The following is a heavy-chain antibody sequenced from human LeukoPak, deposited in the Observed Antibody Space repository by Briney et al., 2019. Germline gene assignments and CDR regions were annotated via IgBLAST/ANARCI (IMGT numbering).Heavy chain of an antibody. J-gene: IGHJ6*02. CDR1: GGTFSSYA. CDR3: ATSGYCSSTSCYVYYYYGMDV. CDR2: IIPIFGTA. D-gene: IGHD2-2*01. Sequence: ASVNVSCKASGGTFSSYAISWVRQAPGQGLEWMGGIIPIFGTANYAQKFQGRVTITADESTSTAYMELSSLRSEDTAVYYCATSGYCSSTSCYVYYYYGMDVWGQGTTVTVSS. V-gene: IGHV1-69*01.